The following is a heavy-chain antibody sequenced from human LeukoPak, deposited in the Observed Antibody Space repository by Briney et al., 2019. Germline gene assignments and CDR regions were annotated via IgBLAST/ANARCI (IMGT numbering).Heavy chain of an antibody. D-gene: IGHD3-22*01. CDR1: GFTFSSYS. CDR2: IWYDGSNK. J-gene: IGHJ3*02. V-gene: IGHV3-33*01. Sequence: GGSLRLSCAASGFTFSSYSMHWVRQAPGKGLEWVAVIWYDGSNKYYADSVKGRFTISRDNSKNTLYLQMNSLRAEDTAVYYCARVDSSGYYLDDAFDIWGQGTMVTVSS. CDR3: ARVDSSGYYLDDAFDI.